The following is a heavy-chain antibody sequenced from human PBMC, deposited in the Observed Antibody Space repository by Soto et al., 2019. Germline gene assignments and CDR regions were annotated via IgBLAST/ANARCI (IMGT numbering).Heavy chain of an antibody. D-gene: IGHD1-1*01. V-gene: IGHV1-46*02. CDR1: GYNFNQYY. CDR2: INLRGGTT. Sequence: QVQLVQSGPEVRKPGASVRLSCATSGYNFNQYYIHWVRQAPGQGLEWMGIINLRGGTTEYAHKFRGRVTVTVDTSTRTAYMELSSLRSEYTAVYFCARGPDDIAVPRWDHWGQGTLITVSS. J-gene: IGHJ4*02. CDR3: ARGPDDIAVPRWDH.